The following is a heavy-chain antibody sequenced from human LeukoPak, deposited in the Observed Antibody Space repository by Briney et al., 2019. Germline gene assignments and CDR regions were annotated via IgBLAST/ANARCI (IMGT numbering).Heavy chain of an antibody. D-gene: IGHD4/OR15-4a*01. CDR3: ARRAGAYSHPYDY. V-gene: IGHV3-23*01. J-gene: IGHJ4*02. Sequence: GGSLRLSCVASGFTYSRRGMNWVRQAPGKGLEWVSGIIPSGHTTYYADSVRGRFTISRDNSRNTVYLQMNSLRAEDTAVYYCARRAGAYSHPYDYWGQGTLVTVSS. CDR2: IIPSGHTT. CDR1: GFTYSRRG.